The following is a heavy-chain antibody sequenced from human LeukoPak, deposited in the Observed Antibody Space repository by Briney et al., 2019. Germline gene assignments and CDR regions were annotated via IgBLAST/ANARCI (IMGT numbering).Heavy chain of an antibody. D-gene: IGHD3-3*01. J-gene: IGHJ4*02. Sequence: GGSLRLSCAASGFTVSSNYMSWVRQAPGKGLEWVAVISYDGSNKYHADSVKGRFTISRDNSENTLYLQMNSLRAEDTAIYYCAKDRSYDFSYYFDYWGQGTLVIVSS. CDR1: GFTVSSNY. CDR3: AKDRSYDFSYYFDY. CDR2: ISYDGSNK. V-gene: IGHV3-30*18.